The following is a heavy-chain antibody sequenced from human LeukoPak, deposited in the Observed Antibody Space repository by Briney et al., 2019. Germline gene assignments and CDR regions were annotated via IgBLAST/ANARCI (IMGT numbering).Heavy chain of an antibody. CDR2: INPNSGGT. CDR1: GYTFTGYY. Sequence: GASVKVSCKASGYTFTGYYMHWVRQAPGQGLEWMGRINPNSGGTNYAQKFQGRVTMTRDTSISTAYMELSRLRSDDTAVYYCARGPRLDSSGWYHGAFDIWGQGTMVTVSS. D-gene: IGHD6-19*01. CDR3: ARGPRLDSSGWYHGAFDI. V-gene: IGHV1-2*06. J-gene: IGHJ3*02.